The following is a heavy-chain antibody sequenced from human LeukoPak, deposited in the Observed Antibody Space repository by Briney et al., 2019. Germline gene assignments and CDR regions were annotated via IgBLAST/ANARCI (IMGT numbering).Heavy chain of an antibody. J-gene: IGHJ5*02. CDR2: ISAYNGNT. D-gene: IGHD2-2*01. CDR1: GYTFTSYG. V-gene: IGHV1-18*01. CDR3: AREYCSSTSCYVGGNWFDP. Sequence: ASVKVSCKASGYTFTSYGISWVRQAPGQGLEWMGWISAYNGNTNYAQKLQGRVTMTTDTSTSTAYMELRSLRSDDTAVYYCAREYCSSTSCYVGGNWFDPWGQGTLVTVPS.